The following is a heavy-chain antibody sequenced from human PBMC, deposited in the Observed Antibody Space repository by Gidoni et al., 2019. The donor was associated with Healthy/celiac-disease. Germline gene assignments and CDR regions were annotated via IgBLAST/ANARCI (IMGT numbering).Heavy chain of an antibody. D-gene: IGHD6-19*01. V-gene: IGHV4-34*01. J-gene: IGHJ4*02. CDR1: GGSFSGYY. CDR3: ARGQRGWYRLDY. Sequence: QVQLQQWGAGRWTPSETLSLTCAVYGGSFSGYYWRWLRQPPGKGLEWIGEINHSGSTNYNPALKSRVTISVDTSKNQFSLKLSSVTAADTAVYYCARGQRGWYRLDYWGQGTLVTVSS. CDR2: INHSGST.